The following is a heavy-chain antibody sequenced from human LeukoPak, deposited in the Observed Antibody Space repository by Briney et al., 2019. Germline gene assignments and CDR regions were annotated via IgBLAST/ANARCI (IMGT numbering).Heavy chain of an antibody. Sequence: ASVKVSCKASGYTFTGYDINWVRQATGQGLEWMGWMNPNSGNTGYAQKFQGRVTTTRNTSISTAYMELSSLRSEDTAVYYCARGRRIVRGVIITSSYYYYMDVWGKGTTVTVSS. D-gene: IGHD3-10*01. J-gene: IGHJ6*03. CDR1: GYTFTGYD. CDR3: ARGRRIVRGVIITSSYYYYMDV. CDR2: MNPNSGNT. V-gene: IGHV1-8*01.